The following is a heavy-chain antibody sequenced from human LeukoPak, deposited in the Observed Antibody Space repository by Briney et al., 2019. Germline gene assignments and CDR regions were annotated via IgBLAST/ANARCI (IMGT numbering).Heavy chain of an antibody. Sequence: SVEVSFKGFGGTFSHYAINWVGQAPGQGAEWMGGIIPIFGTANYAQKFQGRVTITADESTSTAYMELSRLKSDDTAVYYCARWESRIVNALDIWGQGTMVTVSS. V-gene: IGHV1-69*13. CDR3: ARWESRIVNALDI. CDR2: IIPIFGTA. D-gene: IGHD1-26*01. J-gene: IGHJ3*02. CDR1: GGTFSHYA.